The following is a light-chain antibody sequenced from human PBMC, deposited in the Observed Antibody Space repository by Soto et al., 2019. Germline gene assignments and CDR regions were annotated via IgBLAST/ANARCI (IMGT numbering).Light chain of an antibody. J-gene: IGKJ4*01. Sequence: EIVLTQSPATLSLSPGERATLSCRASQSISSQLAWYQQKPGQAPRLLIYDVSNRATGIPARFRGSGSGTDFTLTIAGLEPEDFAVYYCQQRGNWPSLTFGGGTKVEIK. V-gene: IGKV3-11*01. CDR3: QQRGNWPSLT. CDR1: QSISSQ. CDR2: DVS.